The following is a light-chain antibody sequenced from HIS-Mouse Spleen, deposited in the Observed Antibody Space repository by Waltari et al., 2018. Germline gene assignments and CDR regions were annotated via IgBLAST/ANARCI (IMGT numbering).Light chain of an antibody. Sequence: QSALTQPASVSGSPGQSITISCTGTSSDVGSYNLVSWYQQHPGKAPKLMIYEGSKLPSGVSTRFSGSKSGNTASLTISGLQAEDEADYYCCSYAGSSTNWVFGGGTKLTVL. V-gene: IGLV2-23*01. CDR1: SSDVGSYNL. CDR2: EGS. CDR3: CSYAGSSTNWV. J-gene: IGLJ3*02.